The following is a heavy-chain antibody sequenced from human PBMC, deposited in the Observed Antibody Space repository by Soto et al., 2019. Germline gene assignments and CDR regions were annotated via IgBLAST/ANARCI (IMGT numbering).Heavy chain of an antibody. CDR3: AVASKWELLGYFYGMDV. D-gene: IGHD1-26*01. CDR1: GGTFNTYA. Sequence: QVQLVQSGAEVKKPGSSAKVSCKASGGTFNTYAITWVRQDPGQGFEWMGGVIPLFNTPDYAQKFQGRLTITADAYTSTVYLELSGLSSEDTAVYFCAVASKWELLGYFYGMDVCGQGTTVTVSS. CDR2: VIPLFNTP. J-gene: IGHJ6*02. V-gene: IGHV1-69*01.